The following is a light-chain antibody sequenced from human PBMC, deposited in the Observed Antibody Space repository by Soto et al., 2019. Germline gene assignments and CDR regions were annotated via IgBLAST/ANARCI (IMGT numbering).Light chain of an antibody. CDR3: SSYTSRSTLV. CDR1: SSDVGGYNY. Sequence: QSVLTQPASVSGSPGQPITISCTGTSSDVGGYNYVSWYQQHPGKAPKLMIYDVSNRPSGVSNRFSGSKSGNTASLTISGLQAEDEADYYCSSYTSRSTLVFGTGTKVTVL. CDR2: DVS. V-gene: IGLV2-14*01. J-gene: IGLJ1*01.